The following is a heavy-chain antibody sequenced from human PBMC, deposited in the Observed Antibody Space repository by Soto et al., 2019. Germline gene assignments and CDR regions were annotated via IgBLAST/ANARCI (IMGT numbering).Heavy chain of an antibody. J-gene: IGHJ5*02. V-gene: IGHV5-51*01. CDR1: GYGFINYW. CDR2: IYPGDSHT. D-gene: IGHD3-3*01. Sequence: PGESLKISCKGSGYGFINYWIAWVRQMPGKGLEWMGIIYPGDSHTRYSPSFQGQVTISADKSISTAYLQWSSLKASDTAMYYCARGGRFLEWSVNWFDPWGQGTLVTVSS. CDR3: ARGGRFLEWSVNWFDP.